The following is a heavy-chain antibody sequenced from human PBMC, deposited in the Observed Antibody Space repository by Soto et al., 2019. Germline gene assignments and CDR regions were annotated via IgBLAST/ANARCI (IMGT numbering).Heavy chain of an antibody. CDR1: GGTFSSYA. J-gene: IGHJ4*02. D-gene: IGHD3-22*01. V-gene: IGHV1-69*13. Sequence: VASVKVSCKASGGTFSSYAISWVRQAPGQGLEWMGGIIPIFGTANYAQKFQGRVTITADESTSTAYMELSSLRSEDTAVYYCARAEYYYDSSGYYLLDYWGQGTLVTVSS. CDR3: ARAEYYYDSSGYYLLDY. CDR2: IIPIFGTA.